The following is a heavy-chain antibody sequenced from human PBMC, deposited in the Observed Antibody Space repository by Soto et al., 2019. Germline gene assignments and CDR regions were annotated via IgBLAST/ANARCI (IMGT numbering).Heavy chain of an antibody. Sequence: PGESLKISCAASAFTFNNYAMSWVRQAPGKGLEWVSGIGGSGRTTYYADSVKGRFTISRDNSNNTLFLQMNSLRAEDTAVYYCAKSRYSDSSGDFYDYWGQGTLVTVPQ. CDR1: AFTFNNYA. V-gene: IGHV3-23*01. CDR2: IGGSGRTT. J-gene: IGHJ4*02. CDR3: AKSRYSDSSGDFYDY. D-gene: IGHD3-22*01.